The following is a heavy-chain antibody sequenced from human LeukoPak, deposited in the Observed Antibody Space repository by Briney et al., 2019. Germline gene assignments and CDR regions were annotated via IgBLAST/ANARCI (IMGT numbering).Heavy chain of an antibody. CDR2: ISWDGGST. D-gene: IGHD6-19*01. J-gene: IGHJ4*02. CDR3: AKESYSSGWPLDY. Sequence: GGSLRLSCAASGFTFDDYAMHWVRHAPGKGLEWVSLISWDGGSTYYADSVKGRFTISRDNSKNSLYLQMNSLRAEDTALYYCAKESYSSGWPLDYWGQGTLVTVSS. CDR1: GFTFDDYA. V-gene: IGHV3-43D*03.